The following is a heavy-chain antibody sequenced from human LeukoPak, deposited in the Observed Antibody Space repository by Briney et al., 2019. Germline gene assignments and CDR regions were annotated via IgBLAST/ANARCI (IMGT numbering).Heavy chain of an antibody. CDR3: ARCPRGDLNYYYYYMDV. D-gene: IGHD4-17*01. V-gene: IGHV4-34*01. CDR2: INHSGST. J-gene: IGHJ6*03. CDR1: GGSFSGYY. Sequence: SETLSLTCAVYGGSFSGYYWSWIRQPPGKGLEWIGEINHSGSTNYNPSLTSRVTISVDTSKNQFSLKLSSVTAADTAVYYCARCPRGDLNYYYYYMDVWGKGTTVTVSS.